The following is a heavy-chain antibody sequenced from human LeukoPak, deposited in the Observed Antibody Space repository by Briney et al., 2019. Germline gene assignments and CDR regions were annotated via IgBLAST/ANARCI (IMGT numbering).Heavy chain of an antibody. CDR2: MYHSGST. CDR1: GYSISSAYY. V-gene: IGHV4-38-2*02. Sequence: PSETLSLTCSVSGYSISSAYYWGWIRQPPGKGLEWIGTMYHSGSTNYNPSLKSRVTISVDTSKNQFSLKLSSVTAADTAVYYCARADGPSGLRFYYYYYMDVWGKGTTVTVSS. CDR3: ARADGPSGLRFYYYYYMDV. D-gene: IGHD6-25*01. J-gene: IGHJ6*03.